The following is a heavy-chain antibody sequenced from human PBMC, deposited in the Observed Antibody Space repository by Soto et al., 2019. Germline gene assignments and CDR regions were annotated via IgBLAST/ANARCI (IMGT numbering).Heavy chain of an antibody. CDR2: ISGSGGST. CDR3: AKDGPYYYDKTQDY. D-gene: IGHD3-22*01. Sequence: HPGGSLRLSCAASGFTFSSYAMSWVRQAPGKGLEWVSAISGSGGSTYYADSVKGRFTISRDNSKNTLYLQMNSLRAEDTAVYYCAKDGPYYYDKTQDYWGQGTLVTVSS. CDR1: GFTFSSYA. V-gene: IGHV3-23*01. J-gene: IGHJ4*02.